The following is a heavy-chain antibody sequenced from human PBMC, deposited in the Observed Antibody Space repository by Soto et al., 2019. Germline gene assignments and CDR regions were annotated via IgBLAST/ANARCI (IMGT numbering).Heavy chain of an antibody. V-gene: IGHV3-30-3*01. Sequence: QVQLVESGGGVVQPGRSLRLSCAASGFTFSSYAMHWVRQAPGKGLEWVAVISYDGSNKYYADSVKGRFTISRGNSKNTLYLQMNSLRAEDTAVYYCARADRAGIFGVVIGLFDYWGQGTLVTVSS. D-gene: IGHD3-3*01. CDR3: ARADRAGIFGVVIGLFDY. CDR2: ISYDGSNK. CDR1: GFTFSSYA. J-gene: IGHJ4*02.